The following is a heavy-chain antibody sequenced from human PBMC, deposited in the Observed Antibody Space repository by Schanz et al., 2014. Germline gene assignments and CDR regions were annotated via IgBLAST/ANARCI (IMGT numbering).Heavy chain of an antibody. CDR3: ARGDPVAGLDY. Sequence: EVLLLESGGRVERPGGSLRLSCAASGFIFDDYGMSWVRQAPGKGLEWVSSISSSSSYISYADSVKGRFTISRDNSNNTVYLQMNTLRAEDTGMYYCARGDPVAGLDYWGRGTLXTVSS. CDR1: GFIFDDYG. CDR2: ISSSSSYI. V-gene: IGHV3-21*04. J-gene: IGHJ4*02.